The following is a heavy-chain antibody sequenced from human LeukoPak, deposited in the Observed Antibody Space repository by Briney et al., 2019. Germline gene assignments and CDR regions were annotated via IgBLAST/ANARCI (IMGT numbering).Heavy chain of an antibody. D-gene: IGHD4-23*01. V-gene: IGHV3-11*01. CDR2: ISSSGSTI. CDR3: ARAPKNYGGNSGYYYYMDV. J-gene: IGHJ6*03. CDR1: GFTFSDYY. Sequence: GGSLRLSCAASGFTFSDYYMSWVRQAPGKGLDWVSYISSSGSTIYYADSVKGRFTISRDNAKNSLYLQMNSLRAEDTAVYYCARAPKNYGGNSGYYYYMDVWGKGTTVTISS.